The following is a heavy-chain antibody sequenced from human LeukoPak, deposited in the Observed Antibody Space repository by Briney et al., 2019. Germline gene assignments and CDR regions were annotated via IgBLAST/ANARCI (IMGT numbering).Heavy chain of an antibody. CDR2: IRSKANNYAT. J-gene: IGHJ4*02. CDR1: GFTFSGSA. D-gene: IGHD4-23*01. V-gene: IGHV3-73*01. Sequence: PGGSLRLSCAASGFTFSGSAMHWVRQASGKGLEWVGRIRSKANNYATAYAASVTGRFTISRDDSKNTAHLQMNSLKTEDTAVYYCIRLDNDYGGNLDYWGQGALVTVSS. CDR3: IRLDNDYGGNLDY.